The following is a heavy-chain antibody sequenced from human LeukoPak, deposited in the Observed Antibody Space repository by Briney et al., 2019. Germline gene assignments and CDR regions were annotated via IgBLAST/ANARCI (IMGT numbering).Heavy chain of an antibody. CDR2: ISYNERNK. CDR3: AKDLGDYGDYDPPGY. CDR1: GFTFSSYS. Sequence: GGSLRLSCAASGFTFSSYSMHWVRQAPGKGLEWVALISYNERNKVYADSVKGRFTIARDNSKKTLYLQMDSLRLDDTAVYYCAKDLGDYGDYDPPGYWGQGTLVTVSS. V-gene: IGHV3-30*18. J-gene: IGHJ4*02. D-gene: IGHD4-17*01.